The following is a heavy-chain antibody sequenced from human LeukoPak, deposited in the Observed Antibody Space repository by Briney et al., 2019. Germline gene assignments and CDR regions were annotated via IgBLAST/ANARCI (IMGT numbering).Heavy chain of an antibody. Sequence: PGGSLRLSCAASGFTFSSYWMHWVRQAPGKGLVWVSRINSDGSSTSYADSVKGRFTISRDNAKNTLYLQMNSLRAEDTAVYYCARGHRARYYYYYGMDVWGQGTTVTVSS. V-gene: IGHV3-74*01. CDR3: ARGHRARYYYYYGMDV. D-gene: IGHD1-14*01. J-gene: IGHJ6*02. CDR1: GFTFSSYW. CDR2: INSDGSST.